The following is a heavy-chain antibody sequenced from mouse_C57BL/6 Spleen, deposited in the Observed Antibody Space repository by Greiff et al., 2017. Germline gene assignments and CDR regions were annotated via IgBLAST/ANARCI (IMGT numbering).Heavy chain of an antibody. V-gene: IGHV10-3*01. CDR3: VRDLYYYGSSWYCDV. J-gene: IGHJ1*03. CDR2: LRSKSSNYAT. Sequence: EVQGVESGGGLVQPKGSLKLSCAASGFTFNTYAMHWVRQAPGKGLEWVARLRSKSSNYATYYADSVKDSFTISRDDSQSMLYLQMNNLKTEDTAMYYCVRDLYYYGSSWYCDVWGTGTTVTVSS. D-gene: IGHD1-1*01. CDR1: GFTFNTYA.